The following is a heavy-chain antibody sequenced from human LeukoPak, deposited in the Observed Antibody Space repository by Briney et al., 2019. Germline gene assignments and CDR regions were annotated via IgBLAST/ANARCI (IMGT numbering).Heavy chain of an antibody. D-gene: IGHD3-10*01. CDR2: IYFTGST. CDR3: ASGGSYWDI. V-gene: IGHV4-39*07. J-gene: IGHJ4*02. CDR1: GGSISTTSYY. Sequence: SETLPLTCSVSGGSISTTSYYWGWIRQPPGRGLEWIGTIYFTGSTYHNPSLKSRVTMSVDLSKNEFSLNLGSVTAADTAVYYCASGGSYWDIWGQGSLVTVSS.